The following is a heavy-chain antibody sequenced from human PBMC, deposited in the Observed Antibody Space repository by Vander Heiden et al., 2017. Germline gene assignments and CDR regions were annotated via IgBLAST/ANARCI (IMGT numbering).Heavy chain of an antibody. J-gene: IGHJ4*02. V-gene: IGHV3-30-3*01. CDR3: ARERYGGNSGYFDY. Sequence: QVQLVESGGGVVQSGRSLRLHCVASGFSFSSYAMHWVRQAPGKGLEWVAVISYDGSNKYYADSVKGRFTISRDNSKNTLYLQMNSLRAEDTAVYYCARERYGGNSGYFDYWGQGTLVTVSS. CDR1: GFSFSSYA. CDR2: ISYDGSNK. D-gene: IGHD4-17*01.